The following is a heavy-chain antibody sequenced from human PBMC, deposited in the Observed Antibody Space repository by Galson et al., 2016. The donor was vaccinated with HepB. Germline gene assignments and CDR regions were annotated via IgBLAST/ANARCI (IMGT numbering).Heavy chain of an antibody. Sequence: SVTVSCKASGYTFTNYGISWVRQAPGQGLEWMGWISAYNGDTSYAQKLQGRVTMTTDTSTSTAYMELRSLRSVDTAVYYCAGGYYASGRSDFDYWGREPWSPPPQ. CDR3: AGGYYASGRSDFDY. D-gene: IGHD3-10*01. J-gene: IGHJ4*02. V-gene: IGHV1-18*01. CDR1: GYTFTNYG. CDR2: ISAYNGDT.